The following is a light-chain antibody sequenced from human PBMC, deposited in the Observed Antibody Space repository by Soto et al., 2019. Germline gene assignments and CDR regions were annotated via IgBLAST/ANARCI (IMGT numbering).Light chain of an antibody. CDR1: QSIRNS. CDR2: DAS. CDR3: QQRGEWPPGAT. Sequence: EIVLTQSPATLSLSPGERATLSCMASQSIRNSLAWYQQKPGQAPRLLIYDASNRATGIPARFSGSGSGTDFTLTISSLEPEDFAVYYCQQRGEWPPGATFGQGTRLEI. J-gene: IGKJ5*01. V-gene: IGKV3-11*01.